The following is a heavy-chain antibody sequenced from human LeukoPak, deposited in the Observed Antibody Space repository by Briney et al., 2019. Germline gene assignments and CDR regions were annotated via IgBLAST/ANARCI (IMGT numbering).Heavy chain of an antibody. J-gene: IGHJ4*02. CDR2: ISGSGGST. CDR3: AKDGGLWVSAHWGDS. Sequence: GGSLRLSCAASGFTFSTYAMSWVRQPPGKGLEWVSAISGSGGSTYYADSVKGRFTVSRDNSKNTLFLQMNSLRAEDTAVYYCAKDGGLWVSAHWGDSWGRGTLVTVSS. CDR1: GFTFSTYA. V-gene: IGHV3-23*01. D-gene: IGHD7-27*01.